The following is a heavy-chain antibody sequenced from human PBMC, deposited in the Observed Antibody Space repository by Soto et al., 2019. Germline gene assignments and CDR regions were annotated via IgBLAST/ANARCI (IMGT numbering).Heavy chain of an antibody. V-gene: IGHV3-23*01. CDR3: AKDSYHGSGSYITPYYFDS. CDR2: ISGSGQRT. J-gene: IGHJ4*02. Sequence: EVQLLESGGGLVQPGGSLRLSCAASGFTFNNYAMSWVLQSPGKGLEWVSVISGSGQRTSYADSVKGRFTVSRDNSKNTVDLHMKSLRAEDTAVYYWAKDSYHGSGSYITPYYFDSWGQGTLITVSS. D-gene: IGHD3-10*01. CDR1: GFTFNNYA.